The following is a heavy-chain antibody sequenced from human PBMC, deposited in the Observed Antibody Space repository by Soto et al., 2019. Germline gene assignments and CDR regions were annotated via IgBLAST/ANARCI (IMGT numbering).Heavy chain of an antibody. Sequence: SVKVSCKASGGTFNHHAISWVRQAPGQGLEWVGGIIPIFGATNHTQKFQGRVTITADESTSTAYLEVSSLRSEDTAVYYCAASSKWGRSCFDPWGQGTLVTVSS. CDR1: GGTFNHHA. V-gene: IGHV1-69*13. CDR3: AASSKWGRSCFDP. D-gene: IGHD7-27*01. J-gene: IGHJ5*01. CDR2: IIPIFGAT.